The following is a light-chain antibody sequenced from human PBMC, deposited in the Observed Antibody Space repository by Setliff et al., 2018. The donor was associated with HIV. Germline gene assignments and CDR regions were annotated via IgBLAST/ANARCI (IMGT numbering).Light chain of an antibody. J-gene: IGLJ1*01. CDR1: SSDIGRYNY. CDR2: DVS. CDR3: CSYARGSTYV. Sequence: QSALTQPASVSGSPGQSITISCTGTSSDIGRYNYVSWYQQYPGRGPTLVIFDVSERPSGVSNRFSGSKSGNTASLITSGLQPDDEADYYCCSYARGSTYVFGSGTKVTVL. V-gene: IGLV2-14*03.